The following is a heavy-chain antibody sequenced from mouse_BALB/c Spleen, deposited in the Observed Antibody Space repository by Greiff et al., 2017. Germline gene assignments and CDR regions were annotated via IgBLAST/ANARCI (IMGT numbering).Heavy chain of an antibody. D-gene: IGHD1-2*01. CDR3: ASSHYYGYYFDY. J-gene: IGHJ2*01. CDR2: ISYSGST. Sequence: EVKLMESGPGLVKPSQSLSLTCTVTGYSITSDYAWNWIRQFPGNKLEWMGYISYSGSTSYNPSLKSRISITRDTSKNQFFLQLNSVTTEDTATYYCASSHYYGYYFDYWGQGTTLTVSS. V-gene: IGHV3-2*02. CDR1: GYSITSDYA.